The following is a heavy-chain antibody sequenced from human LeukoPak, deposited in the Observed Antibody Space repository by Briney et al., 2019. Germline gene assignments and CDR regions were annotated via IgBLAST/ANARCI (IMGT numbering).Heavy chain of an antibody. Sequence: SETLSLTCTVSGGSISSSNYCSWGWVRQPPGKGLEWIGNIYNSGPTDYNPSLKSRDTISVDTSRNQFSLELRSVTAADTAVYYCARHRYSGDYYAGAGLDHWGQGTLVTVSS. CDR1: GGSISSSNYCS. J-gene: IGHJ4*02. V-gene: IGHV4-39*01. CDR2: IYNSGPT. CDR3: ARHRYSGDYYAGAGLDH. D-gene: IGHD3-22*01.